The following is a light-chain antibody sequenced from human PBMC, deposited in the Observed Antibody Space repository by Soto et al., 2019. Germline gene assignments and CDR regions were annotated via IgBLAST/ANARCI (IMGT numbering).Light chain of an antibody. Sequence: QSALTQPASVSGSPVQSITISCTGTSSDIGDYNYVAWYQQHPGKAPKLMVYDVTNRPSGVSNRFPGSKSCNTASRTISGLQPEDEAAYYCSSYTRSNTLLYVFGTGTKLTVL. CDR2: DVT. CDR3: SSYTRSNTLLYV. V-gene: IGLV2-14*01. CDR1: SSDIGDYNY. J-gene: IGLJ1*01.